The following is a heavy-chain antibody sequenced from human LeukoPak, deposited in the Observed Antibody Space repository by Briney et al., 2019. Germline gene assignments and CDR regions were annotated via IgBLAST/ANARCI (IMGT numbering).Heavy chain of an antibody. CDR1: GGTFSSYA. CDR2: IIPIFGTA. J-gene: IGHJ4*02. CDR3: ARGLYYYGSSGYPD. Sequence: ASVKVSCKASGGTFSSYAISWVRQAPGQGLEWMGGIIPIFGTANYAQKFQGRVTITTDESTSTAYMELSSLRTEDTAVYYCARGLYYYGSSGYPDWGQGTLVTVSS. D-gene: IGHD3-22*01. V-gene: IGHV1-69*05.